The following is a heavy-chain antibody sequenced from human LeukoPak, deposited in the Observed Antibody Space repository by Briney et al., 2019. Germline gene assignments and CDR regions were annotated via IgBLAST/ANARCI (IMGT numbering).Heavy chain of an antibody. CDR1: GFTFSSYA. D-gene: IGHD2-15*01. CDR2: ISGNGGNT. CDR3: ARGSCSGDRYWRYFVN. Sequence: PGGSLRLSCAASGFTFSSYAMHWVRQAPGKGLEYVSAISGNGGNTFYANSVKGRFTISRDNSKNTLYLQMGSLKPEDMAVYYCARGSCSGDRYWRYFVNWGQGTLVTVSS. J-gene: IGHJ4*02. V-gene: IGHV3-64*01.